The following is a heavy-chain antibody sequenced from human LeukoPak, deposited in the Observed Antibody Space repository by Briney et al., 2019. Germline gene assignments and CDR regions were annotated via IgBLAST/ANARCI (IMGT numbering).Heavy chain of an antibody. V-gene: IGHV3-7*03. CDR1: GFTFSSYW. CDR2: IYQDGSEK. Sequence: AGGSLRLSCAASGFTFSSYWMSWVRQAPGKGLEWVANIYQDGSEKFYVDSVKGRFTIFRDDAENTLYLQMNSLRAEDTAVYYCAREKQWLVERWFDPWGQGTLVTVSS. J-gene: IGHJ5*02. CDR3: AREKQWLVERWFDP. D-gene: IGHD6-19*01.